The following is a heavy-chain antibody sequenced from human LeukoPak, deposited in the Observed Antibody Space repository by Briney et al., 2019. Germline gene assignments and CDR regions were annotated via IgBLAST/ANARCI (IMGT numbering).Heavy chain of an antibody. V-gene: IGHV4-4*02. CDR2: ISLRGLT. CDR1: GGSISGTNW. J-gene: IGHJ4*02. Sequence: PSETLSLTCGVSGGSISGTNWWSWVRQPPGQGLKWIGEISLRGLTNYNPSLRSRLTMSLDESKNQVSLNLTSVTAADTAVYYCSRESGPFSPFGFWGQGTLVSVHS. D-gene: IGHD1-26*01. CDR3: SRESGPFSPFGF.